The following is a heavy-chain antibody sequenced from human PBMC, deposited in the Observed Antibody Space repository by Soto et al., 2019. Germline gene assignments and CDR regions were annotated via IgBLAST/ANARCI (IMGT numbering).Heavy chain of an antibody. Sequence: QVQLQESGPGLVKPSQTLSLTCTVSGGSISSGGYYWSWIRQHPGKCLEWIGYIYYSGSTYYNPSLISRVTISVDRSKNQFSGKLSSMTAAVTAVYDWAKTVPASTSRGHDAFDSWGQGTMVTVSS. CDR3: AKTVPASTSRGHDAFDS. J-gene: IGHJ3*02. D-gene: IGHD2-2*01. V-gene: IGHV4-31*03. CDR2: IYYSGST. CDR1: GGSISSGGYY.